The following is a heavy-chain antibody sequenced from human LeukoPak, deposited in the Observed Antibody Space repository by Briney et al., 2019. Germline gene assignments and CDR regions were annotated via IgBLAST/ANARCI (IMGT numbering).Heavy chain of an antibody. CDR3: AREGSSASGQDWYAFDI. CDR2: MYFNSGAT. D-gene: IGHD5-12*01. Sequence: ASVKVSFKASGFSLRDYYVQWVRQVPGRGLEWVGWMYFNSGATRYAPKFQGRVTLTGDTSTNTVYMELSGLGSDDTAMYYCAREGSSASGQDWYAFDIWGQEIMVTVSS. CDR1: GFSLRDYY. V-gene: IGHV1-2*02. J-gene: IGHJ3*02.